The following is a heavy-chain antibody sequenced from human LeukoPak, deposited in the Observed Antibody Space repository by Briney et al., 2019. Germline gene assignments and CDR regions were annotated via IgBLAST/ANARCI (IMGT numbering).Heavy chain of an antibody. Sequence: ASVKVSCKVSGCTLTELSMHWVRQAPGKGLEWMGGFDPEDGETIYAQKFQGRVTMTEDTSTDTAYMELSSLRSEDTAVYYCATAPYSSSWFDPWGQGTLVTVSS. CDR3: ATAPYSSSWFDP. D-gene: IGHD6-13*01. CDR1: GCTLTELS. CDR2: FDPEDGET. J-gene: IGHJ5*02. V-gene: IGHV1-24*01.